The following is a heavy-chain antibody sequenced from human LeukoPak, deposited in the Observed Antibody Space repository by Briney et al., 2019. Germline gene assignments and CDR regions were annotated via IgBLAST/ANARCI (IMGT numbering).Heavy chain of an antibody. D-gene: IGHD2-15*01. V-gene: IGHV5-51*01. Sequence: GESLKISRKGSGYTFTSYWIGWVRQMPGKGLEWMGIIYPGDSDTRYSPSFQGQVTISADKSISTAYLQWSSLKASDTAMYYCARGYCSGGSCLYYFDYWGQGTLVTVSS. J-gene: IGHJ4*02. CDR1: GYTFTSYW. CDR3: ARGYCSGGSCLYYFDY. CDR2: IYPGDSDT.